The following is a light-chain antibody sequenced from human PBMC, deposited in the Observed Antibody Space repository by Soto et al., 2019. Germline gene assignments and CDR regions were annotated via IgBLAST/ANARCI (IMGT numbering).Light chain of an antibody. CDR1: QNLKNY. V-gene: IGKV1-5*01. CDR3: QHFDSYVSI. J-gene: IGKJ3*01. Sequence: DIKMTQSPSTLSASVGDRVTITCRARQNLKNYLAWYQQKPGKAPKFLMYLLEDGVPSRFSGSGSGTEFALTIRSLQPDDFATYYCQHFDSYVSIFGPGTRVDIK.